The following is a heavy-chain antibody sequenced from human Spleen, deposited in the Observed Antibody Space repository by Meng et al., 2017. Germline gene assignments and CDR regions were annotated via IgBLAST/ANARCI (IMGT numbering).Heavy chain of an antibody. J-gene: IGHJ4*02. V-gene: IGHV1-69*05. CDR1: GFSFTTYW. Sequence: SVKVSCKGSGFSFTTYWIGWVRQAPGQGLEWMGGINAVFGTTNYAQKFQGRVTITTDESTSTVYMELTRLTSEDTAVYFCARKAGNCISTTCYSLDYWGQGTLVTVSS. CDR3: ARKAGNCISTTCYSLDY. CDR2: INAVFGTT. D-gene: IGHD2-2*01.